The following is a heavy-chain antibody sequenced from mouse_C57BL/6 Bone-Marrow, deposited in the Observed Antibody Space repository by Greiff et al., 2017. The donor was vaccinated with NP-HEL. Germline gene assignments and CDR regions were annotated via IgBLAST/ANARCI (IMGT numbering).Heavy chain of an antibody. CDR2: SRNKANDYTT. J-gene: IGHJ4*01. CDR3: ARDAYYDYAMDY. CDR1: GFTFSDFY. V-gene: IGHV7-1*01. D-gene: IGHD2-4*01. Sequence: EVKVVESGGGLVQSGRSLRLSCAPSGFTFSDFYMEWVRQAPGKGLEWIAASRNKANDYTTEYSASVKGRFIVSRDTSQSILYLQMNALRAEDTAIYYCARDAYYDYAMDYWGQGTSVTVSS.